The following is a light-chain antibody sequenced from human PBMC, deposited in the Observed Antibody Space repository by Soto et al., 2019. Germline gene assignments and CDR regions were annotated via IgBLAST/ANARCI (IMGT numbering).Light chain of an antibody. V-gene: IGKV3-11*01. Sequence: EIVMTQSPATLSVSPGERATLSCRASQSVSSNLAWYQQKPGQAPRLLIYGASTRATGIPDRFGGSGSGTDFTLTISSLEPEDFAVYYCQQRSNWPPITFGQGTRLEIK. CDR2: GAS. CDR3: QQRSNWPPIT. CDR1: QSVSSN. J-gene: IGKJ5*01.